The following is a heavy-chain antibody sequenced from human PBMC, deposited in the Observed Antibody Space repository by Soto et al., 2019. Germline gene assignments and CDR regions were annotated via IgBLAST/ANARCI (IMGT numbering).Heavy chain of an antibody. D-gene: IGHD4-17*01. CDR3: ARDREPYGDHYFDY. CDR2: IRTNSYI. J-gene: IGHJ4*02. CDR1: GGSFSGYY. Sequence: ASETLSLTCAVYGGSFSGYYWSWIRQPPGKGLEWISSIRTNSYIYYADSVKGRFTISRDNAKNSLYLQMNSLRAEDTAVYYCARDREPYGDHYFDYWGQGTLGTVSS. V-gene: IGHV3-21*01.